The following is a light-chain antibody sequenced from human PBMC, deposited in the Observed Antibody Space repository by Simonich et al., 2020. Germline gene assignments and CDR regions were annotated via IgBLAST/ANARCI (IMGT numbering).Light chain of an antibody. J-gene: IGKJ1*01. Sequence: EIVMTQSPATLSVSPGERATLSCRASQSVSSKLAWYQQKPGQAPRLLIYGASTRATGIPARVSGSGFGTEFTLTISSMQSEDFAVYYCQQYNNWPPWTFGQGTKVEIK. CDR3: QQYNNWPPWT. CDR1: QSVSSK. CDR2: GAS. V-gene: IGKV3-15*01.